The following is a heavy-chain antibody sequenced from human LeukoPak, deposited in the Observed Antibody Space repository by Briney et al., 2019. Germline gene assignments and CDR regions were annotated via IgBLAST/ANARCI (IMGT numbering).Heavy chain of an antibody. J-gene: IGHJ4*02. CDR3: ARALSGASRMGNDY. D-gene: IGHD2-15*01. CDR2: INPNVGST. V-gene: IGHV1-46*01. Sequence: ASVKVSCKASGYTFTSYYMHWVRQAPGQGLEWMGIINPNVGSTSYAQKFQGRVTMTRDTSTTTVYMELSGLRSEDTAVYYCARALSGASRMGNDYWGQGTLVTVSS. CDR1: GYTFTSYY.